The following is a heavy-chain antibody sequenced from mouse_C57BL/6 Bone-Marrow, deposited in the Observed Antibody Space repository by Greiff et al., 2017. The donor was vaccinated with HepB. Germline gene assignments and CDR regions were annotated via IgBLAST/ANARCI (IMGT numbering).Heavy chain of an antibody. V-gene: IGHV1-18*01. CDR3: ARSSPAYPYFDY. D-gene: IGHD6-5*01. CDR2: INPNNGGT. CDR1: GYTFTDYN. Sequence: DVKLVESGPELVKPGASVKIPCKASGYTFTDYNMDWVKQSHGKSLEWIGDINPNNGGTIYNQKFKGKATLTVDKSSSTAYMELRSLTSEDTAVYYCARSSPAYPYFDYWGQGTTLTVSS. J-gene: IGHJ2*01.